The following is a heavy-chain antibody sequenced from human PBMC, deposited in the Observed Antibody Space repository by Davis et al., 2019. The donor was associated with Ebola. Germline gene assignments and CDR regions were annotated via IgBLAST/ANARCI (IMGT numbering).Heavy chain of an antibody. D-gene: IGHD3-3*01. CDR1: VITFSSYA. CDR3: AKSGLSFGVVKYHYGMDV. V-gene: IGHV3-23*01. CDR2: LSGSGGST. Sequence: GESLKISCTASVITFSSYAMTWVRQAPGKGLEWVSALSGSGGSTYYADSVKGRFTISRDNSKKTLYLQMNSLRAEDTAVYYCAKSGLSFGVVKYHYGMDVWGKGTTVTVSS. J-gene: IGHJ6*04.